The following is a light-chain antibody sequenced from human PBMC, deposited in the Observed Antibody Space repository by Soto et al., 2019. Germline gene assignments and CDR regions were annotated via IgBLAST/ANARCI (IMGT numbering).Light chain of an antibody. Sequence: QSALTQPPSASGSPGQSVTISCTGTSSDVGGYDYVSWYQQHPGKAPKLIIYEVSKRPSGVPDRFFGSKSVNTASLTVSGLQAEDEADYYCSSYAGSNNLVFGGGTKVTVL. CDR2: EVS. V-gene: IGLV2-8*01. CDR1: SSDVGGYDY. J-gene: IGLJ2*01. CDR3: SSYAGSNNLV.